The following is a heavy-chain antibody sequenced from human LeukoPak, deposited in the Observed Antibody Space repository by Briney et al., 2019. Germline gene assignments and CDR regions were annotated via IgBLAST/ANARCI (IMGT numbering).Heavy chain of an antibody. D-gene: IGHD1-7*01. V-gene: IGHV3-48*03. J-gene: IGHJ4*02. Sequence: PGGSLRLSCAASGFTFSSYEMNWVRQAPGEGLEWVSYISTSGNTRYYADSVKGRFTISRDNAKNSLYLQMNSLRVEDTAVYYCARELSGTTSYYFDYWGQGTLVTVSS. CDR1: GFTFSSYE. CDR2: ISTSGNTR. CDR3: ARELSGTTSYYFDY.